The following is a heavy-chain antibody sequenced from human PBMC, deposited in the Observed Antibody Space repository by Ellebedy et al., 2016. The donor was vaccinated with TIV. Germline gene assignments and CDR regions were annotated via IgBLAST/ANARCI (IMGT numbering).Heavy chain of an antibody. CDR3: AHTIYPLLLSAWFDP. D-gene: IGHD2-15*01. J-gene: IGHJ5*02. Sequence: PGKALEWLALLYWDDDKSYSPSLKNRLTITKDTSKNQVVLQMTNMDPVDTATYYCAHTIYPLLLSAWFDPWGQGTLVTVSS. V-gene: IGHV2-5*02. CDR2: LYWDDDK.